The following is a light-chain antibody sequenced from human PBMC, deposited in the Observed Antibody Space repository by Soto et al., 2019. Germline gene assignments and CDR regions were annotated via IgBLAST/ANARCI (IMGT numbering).Light chain of an antibody. Sequence: QSVLTQPPSVSAAPGQKVTISCSGSSSNIGNNYVSWYQQLPGTAPRLLIHDNNQRPSGIPDRFSGSKSDTSATLGITGLQTGDEADYYCGTWDNSLSAWVFGGGTKLTVL. CDR1: SSNIGNNY. J-gene: IGLJ3*02. V-gene: IGLV1-51*01. CDR3: GTWDNSLSAWV. CDR2: DNN.